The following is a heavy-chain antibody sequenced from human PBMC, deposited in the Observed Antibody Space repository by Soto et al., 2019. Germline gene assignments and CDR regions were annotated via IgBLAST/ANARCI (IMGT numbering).Heavy chain of an antibody. D-gene: IGHD4-17*01. CDR2: IYHSGST. V-gene: IGHV4-4*02. CDR1: GGSISSSNW. J-gene: IGHJ6*02. Sequence: QVQLQESAPGLVKPSGTLSLTCAVSGGSISSSNWWSWVRQPPVKGLEWIGEIYHSGSTNYNPSLKSRATRSVDDSKNQFALKLSSVTVADTAVCYCARADDGDYDYYYGMDVWCHGTTDTVS. CDR3: ARADDGDYDYYYGMDV.